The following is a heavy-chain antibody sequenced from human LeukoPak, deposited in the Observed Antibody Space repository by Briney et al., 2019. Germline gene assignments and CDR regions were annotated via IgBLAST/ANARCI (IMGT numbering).Heavy chain of an antibody. Sequence: ASVKVSCKASGYTFSNYGIIWMRQAPGKGLEWMGWINPYNGNTNFGQKVQGRLTMTTDTTTRTAYMELRNLRSDDTAVYYCARSHSSSLRAPFGYWGQGTLVTVSS. CDR3: ARSHSSSLRAPFGY. V-gene: IGHV1-18*01. J-gene: IGHJ4*02. CDR2: INPYNGNT. D-gene: IGHD3-22*01. CDR1: GYTFSNYG.